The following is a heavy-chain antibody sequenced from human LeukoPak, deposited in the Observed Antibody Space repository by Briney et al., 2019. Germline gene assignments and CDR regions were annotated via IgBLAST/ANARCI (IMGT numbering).Heavy chain of an antibody. D-gene: IGHD6-13*01. CDR3: ARDEGSSWTFDY. CDR1: GYTFTSYA. J-gene: IGHJ4*02. Sequence: ASVKVSCKASGYTFTSYAMHWVRQAPGQRLEWMGWINAGNGNTKYSQKFQGRVTITRDTSASTAYMELSSLRSEDTAVYYCARDEGSSWTFDYWGQGTLVTVSS. CDR2: INAGNGNT. V-gene: IGHV1-3*01.